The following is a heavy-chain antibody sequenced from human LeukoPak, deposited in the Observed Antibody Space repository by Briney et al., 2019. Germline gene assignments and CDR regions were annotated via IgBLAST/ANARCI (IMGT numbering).Heavy chain of an antibody. V-gene: IGHV3-43*02. CDR1: GFTFDDYA. D-gene: IGHD1-1*01. CDR3: AKDITWNLSYGMDV. CDR2: ISGDGGST. J-gene: IGHJ6*02. Sequence: GGSLRLSCAASGFTFDDYAMHWVRQAPGKGLEWASLISGDGGSTYYADSVEGRFTISRDNSKNSLYLQMNSLRTEDTALYYCAKDITWNLSYGMDVWGQGTTVTVSS.